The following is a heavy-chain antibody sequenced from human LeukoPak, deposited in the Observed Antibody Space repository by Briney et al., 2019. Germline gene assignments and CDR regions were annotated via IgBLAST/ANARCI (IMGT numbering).Heavy chain of an antibody. J-gene: IGHJ4*02. Sequence: ASVKVCCTASGYIFENYGITWVRQAPGQGLEWMGWIHPHKGSTVYAQNLQGRLVLTADTSTRTAYMEFRSLRSDDTAFYYCAPNLDYWGQGTLLTVSP. D-gene: IGHD2-8*01. V-gene: IGHV1-18*01. CDR2: IHPHKGST. CDR3: APNLDY. CDR1: GYIFENYG.